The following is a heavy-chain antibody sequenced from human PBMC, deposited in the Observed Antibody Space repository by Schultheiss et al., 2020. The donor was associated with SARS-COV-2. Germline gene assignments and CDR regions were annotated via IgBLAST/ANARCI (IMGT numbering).Heavy chain of an antibody. Sequence: ASVKVSCKASGYTFTSYGISWVRQAPGQGLEWMGWISAYNGNTNYAQKLQGRVTMTEDTSTDTAYMELSRLSSDDTAVYYCARESSVTVTSHYYGMDVWGQGTTVTVSS. J-gene: IGHJ6*02. CDR3: ARESSVTVTSHYYGMDV. CDR2: ISAYNGNT. V-gene: IGHV1-18*04. CDR1: GYTFTSYG. D-gene: IGHD4-11*01.